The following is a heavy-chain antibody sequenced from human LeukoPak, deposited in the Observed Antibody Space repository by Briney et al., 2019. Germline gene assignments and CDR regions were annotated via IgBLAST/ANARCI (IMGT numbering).Heavy chain of an antibody. CDR1: GHSISSGYY. CDR3: ARRGSYKYYFDY. V-gene: IGHV4-38-2*02. CDR2: INHSGST. D-gene: IGHD5-24*01. J-gene: IGHJ4*02. Sequence: SETLSLTCTVSGHSISSGYYWGWIRQPPGKGLEWIGEINHSGSTNYNPSLKSRVTISVDTSKNQFSLKLSSVTAADTAVYYCARRGSYKYYFDYWGQGTLVTVSS.